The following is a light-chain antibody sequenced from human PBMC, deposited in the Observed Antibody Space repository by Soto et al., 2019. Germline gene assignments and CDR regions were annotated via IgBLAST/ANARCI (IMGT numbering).Light chain of an antibody. V-gene: IGLV2-14*01. J-gene: IGLJ1*01. CDR1: SSDIGSYNY. CDR2: DVS. Sequence: VLTQPASVSGSPGQSIAISCIGTSSDIGSYNYVSWYQQHPGKAPKLMIYDVSNRPSGVSDRFSGSKSGNTASLTISGLQAEDEADYYCKSFTTSSTYVFGTGTKVT. CDR3: KSFTTSSTYV.